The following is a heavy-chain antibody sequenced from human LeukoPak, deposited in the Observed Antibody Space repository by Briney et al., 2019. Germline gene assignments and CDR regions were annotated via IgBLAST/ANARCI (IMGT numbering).Heavy chain of an antibody. CDR2: ISGSGVGT. Sequence: GGSLRLSCAASGFTVSSNYMSWVRQAPGKGLEWVSAISGSGVGTYYADSVKGRFTISRDNSWNTLYLQMSSLRAEDTAVYYCAKDQVMSGSEASDIWGQGTMVTVSS. CDR1: GFTVSSNY. D-gene: IGHD2-21*01. V-gene: IGHV3-23*01. J-gene: IGHJ3*02. CDR3: AKDQVMSGSEASDI.